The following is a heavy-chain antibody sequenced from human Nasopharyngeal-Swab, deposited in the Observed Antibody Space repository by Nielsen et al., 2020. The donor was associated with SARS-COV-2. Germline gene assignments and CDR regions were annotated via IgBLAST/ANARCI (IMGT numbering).Heavy chain of an antibody. J-gene: IGHJ4*02. CDR3: ALETPGIAVAGTTTIDY. CDR2: IYYSGST. V-gene: IGHV4-39*01. D-gene: IGHD6-19*01. Sequence: WIRQPPGKGLEWIGSIYYSGSTNYNPSLKSRVTISIDTSKNQFSLKLSSVTAADTAVYYCALETPGIAVAGTTTIDYWGQGTLVTVSS.